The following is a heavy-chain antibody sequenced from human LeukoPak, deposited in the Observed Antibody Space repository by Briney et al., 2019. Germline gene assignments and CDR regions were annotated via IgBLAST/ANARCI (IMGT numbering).Heavy chain of an antibody. CDR3: ARETRGESDY. CDR1: GFTFRTYG. V-gene: IGHV3-48*04. CDR2: INSDSDTV. Sequence: GGSLRLSCAASGFTFRTYGMNWVRQAPGKGLEWISYINSDSDTVYYSNSVKGRFTISRDNAKKSLYLQMNSLRAEGTAMYYCARETRGESDYWGHGTLVTVSS. D-gene: IGHD3-10*01. J-gene: IGHJ4*01.